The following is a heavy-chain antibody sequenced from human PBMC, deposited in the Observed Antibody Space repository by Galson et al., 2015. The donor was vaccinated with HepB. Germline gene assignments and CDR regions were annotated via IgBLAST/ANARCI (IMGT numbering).Heavy chain of an antibody. V-gene: IGHV1-18*01. CDR3: ARDCSGGSCYFPGWFDP. D-gene: IGHD2-15*01. CDR1: GYTFTSYG. J-gene: IGHJ5*02. Sequence: QSGAEVKKPGASVKVSCKASGYTFTSYGISWVRQAPGQGLEWMGWISAYNGNTNYAQKLQGRVTMTTDTSTSTAYMELRSLRSDDTAVYYCARDCSGGSCYFPGWFDPWGQGTLVTVSS. CDR2: ISAYNGNT.